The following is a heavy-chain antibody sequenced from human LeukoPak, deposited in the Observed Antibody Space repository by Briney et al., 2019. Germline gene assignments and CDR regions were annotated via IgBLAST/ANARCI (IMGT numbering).Heavy chain of an antibody. CDR3: ARSVLGYSYGLHIDY. CDR1: GGSISSYY. J-gene: IGHJ4*02. CDR2: IHYRGST. Sequence: PSETLSLTCTVSGGSISSYYWSWIRQPPGKGLEWSGYIHYRGSTNYNPSLKSRVTISVDTSKNQFSLKLSSLTAADTAVYYCARSVLGYSYGLHIDYWGQGTLVTVSS. D-gene: IGHD5-18*01. V-gene: IGHV4-59*01.